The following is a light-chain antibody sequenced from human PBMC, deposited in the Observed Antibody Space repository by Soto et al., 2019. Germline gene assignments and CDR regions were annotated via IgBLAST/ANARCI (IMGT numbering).Light chain of an antibody. V-gene: IGKV3-20*01. J-gene: IGKJ1*01. CDR2: GAS. CDR1: QSVSSSY. CDR3: QQYGRSWWT. Sequence: EIVLTQSPGTLSLSPGERATLSCRTSQSVSSSYLAWYQQKPGQAPRLLIYGASSRATGIPDRFSGSGSGTDFTLTISRLEREDFAVYYCQQYGRSWWTLGQGNKVEIK.